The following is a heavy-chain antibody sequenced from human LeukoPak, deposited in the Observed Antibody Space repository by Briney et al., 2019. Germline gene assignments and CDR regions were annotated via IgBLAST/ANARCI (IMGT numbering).Heavy chain of an antibody. CDR2: ISWNSGSI. V-gene: IGHV3-9*01. Sequence: PGGSLRLSCAASGFTFDDYAMHWVRQAPGKGLEWVSGISWNSGSIGYADSVKGRFTISRDNAKNSLYLQMNSLRAEDTALYYCAKDIWEPYSGYDFAWAFDIWGQGTMVTVSS. CDR3: AKDIWEPYSGYDFAWAFDI. J-gene: IGHJ3*02. CDR1: GFTFDDYA. D-gene: IGHD5-12*01.